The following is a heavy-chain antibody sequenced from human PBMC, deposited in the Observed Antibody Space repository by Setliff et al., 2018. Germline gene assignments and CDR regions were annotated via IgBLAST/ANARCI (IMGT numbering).Heavy chain of an antibody. D-gene: IGHD3-10*01. CDR1: GYSISSGHF. J-gene: IGHJ5*02. CDR2: IFHSGST. Sequence: SETLSLTCGVSGYSISSGHFWGWVRQPPGKGLEWLGNIFHSGSTYYNPTLNSRVTMSVDTSKNQFSLRVNSVTAADTAVYYCARLPHYTGRAWFDPWGQGIMVTVSS. CDR3: ARLPHYTGRAWFDP. V-gene: IGHV4-38-2*01.